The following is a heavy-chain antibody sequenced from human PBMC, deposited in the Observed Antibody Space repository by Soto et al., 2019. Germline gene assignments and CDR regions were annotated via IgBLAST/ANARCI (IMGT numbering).Heavy chain of an antibody. D-gene: IGHD4-17*01. CDR1: GFTFSSYG. V-gene: IGHV3-30*18. CDR2: ISYDGSNK. CDR3: AKDWATVTTLYYGMDV. J-gene: IGHJ6*02. Sequence: GGSLRLSCAASGFTFSSYGMHWVRQAPGKGLEWVAVISYDGSNKYYVDSVKGRFNISRDNSKNTLYLQMNSLRAEDTAVYYCAKDWATVTTLYYGMDVWGQGTTVTVSS.